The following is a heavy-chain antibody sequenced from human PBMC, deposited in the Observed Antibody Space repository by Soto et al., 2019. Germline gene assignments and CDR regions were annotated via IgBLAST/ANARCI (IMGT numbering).Heavy chain of an antibody. CDR2: INTDGSTT. CDR3: VRGRNDGVNAFDI. D-gene: IGHD3-10*01. Sequence: VGTLRLSCAASRFTFTTYWMDWVRQVPGKGLVWVSRINTDGSTTNYADSVKGRFAISRDNAKNTLFLQMNSLRAEDTSVYYCVRGRNDGVNAFDIWGQGTMVTVSS. V-gene: IGHV3-74*01. J-gene: IGHJ3*02. CDR1: RFTFTTYW.